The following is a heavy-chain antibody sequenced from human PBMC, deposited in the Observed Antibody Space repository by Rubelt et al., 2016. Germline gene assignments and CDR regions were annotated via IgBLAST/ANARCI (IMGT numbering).Heavy chain of an antibody. CDR2: INDSGST. J-gene: IGHJ4*02. D-gene: IGHD1-7*01. Sequence: QLQLQESGPGLVKPSETLSLTCTVSGGSISSNSYYWGWIRQPPGKGLEWIGEINDSGSTNYNPSLKSRVTISVDTSKNQFSRKLSSVTPADTAVYYCARAARGETGVELLLDYWGQGTLVTVSS. V-gene: IGHV4-39*07. CDR1: GGSISSNSYY. CDR3: ARAARGETGVELLLDY.